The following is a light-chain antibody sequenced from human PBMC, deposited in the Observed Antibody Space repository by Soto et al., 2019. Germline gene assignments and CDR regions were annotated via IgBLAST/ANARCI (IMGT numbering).Light chain of an antibody. J-gene: IGKJ4*01. CDR1: QSVSSN. CDR3: QQYNKWPLT. CDR2: GAS. V-gene: IGKV3-15*01. Sequence: EIVMTQTPATLSVSPGERATLSCRASQSVSSNLAWYQHKPGQAASLLIHGASTRATGIAARFSGSGSGTEFTLTMSSLQSEDFAVYYCQQYNKWPLTFGGGTKVEIK.